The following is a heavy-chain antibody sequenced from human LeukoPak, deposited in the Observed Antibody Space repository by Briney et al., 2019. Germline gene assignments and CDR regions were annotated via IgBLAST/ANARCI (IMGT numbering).Heavy chain of an antibody. V-gene: IGHV1-2*02. D-gene: IGHD5-12*01. CDR2: INPNSGGT. CDR1: GYTFTGYY. CDR3: ARVGGYEAPFDY. J-gene: IGHJ4*02. Sequence: ASVKVSCKASGYTFTGYYMHWVRQAPGQGLEWMGWINPNSGGTNYAQKFQGRVTMTRDTSISTAYMELSGLRSDDTAVYYCARVGGYEAPFDYWGQGTLVTVSS.